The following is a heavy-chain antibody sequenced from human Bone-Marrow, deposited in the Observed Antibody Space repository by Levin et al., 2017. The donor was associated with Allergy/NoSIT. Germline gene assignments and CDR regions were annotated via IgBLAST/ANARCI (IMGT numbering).Heavy chain of an antibody. CDR1: GFTFSSYA. Sequence: GGSLRLSCAASGFTFSSYAMHWVRQAPGKGLEWVAVISYDGSNKYYADSVKGRFTISRDNSKNTLYLQMNSLRAEDTAVYYCARGRRQGLVIAPNWGQGTLVTVSS. V-gene: IGHV3-30-3*01. CDR2: ISYDGSNK. D-gene: IGHD6-19*01. CDR3: ARGRRQGLVIAPN. J-gene: IGHJ4*02.